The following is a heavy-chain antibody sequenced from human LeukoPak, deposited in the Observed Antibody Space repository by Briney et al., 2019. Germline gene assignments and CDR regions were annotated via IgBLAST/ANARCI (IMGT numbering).Heavy chain of an antibody. D-gene: IGHD3-16*01. J-gene: IGHJ3*02. Sequence: PSETLSLTCDVAGYSISSGYYWGWIGPSPGKGVEGIGSIYHSGSTYYNPSLKSRLTISVDTSKNQFSLRLSSVTAADTAVYYCARTRGGVVDAFDIWGQGTMVTVSS. CDR2: IYHSGST. CDR3: ARTRGGVVDAFDI. V-gene: IGHV4-38-2*01. CDR1: GYSISSGYY.